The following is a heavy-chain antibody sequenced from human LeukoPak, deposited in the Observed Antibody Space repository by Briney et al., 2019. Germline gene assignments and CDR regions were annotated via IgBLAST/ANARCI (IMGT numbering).Heavy chain of an antibody. CDR3: ARELAAYYYGSGRGYFDY. CDR1: GGSISSYY. D-gene: IGHD3-10*01. J-gene: IGHJ4*02. CDR2: IYYSGST. V-gene: IGHV4-59*01. Sequence: SRTLSLTCTVSGGSISSYYWSWIRQPPGKGLEWIGYIYYSGSTNYNPSLKSRVTISVDTSKNQFSLKLSPVTAADTAVYYCARELAAYYYGSGRGYFDYWGQGTLVTVSS.